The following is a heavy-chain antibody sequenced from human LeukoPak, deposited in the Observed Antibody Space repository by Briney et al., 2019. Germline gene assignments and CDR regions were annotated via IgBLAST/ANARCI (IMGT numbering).Heavy chain of an antibody. CDR3: ARGVDDAADGADCFDP. CDR2: INHSGST. Sequence: SETLSLTCAVYGGSFSGYYWSWIRQPPGKGLEWIGEINHSGSTRYNPSLTGRVTISVDTSKNQFSLKLSSVTAADTAVYYCARGVDDAADGADCFDPWGQGTLVTVSS. V-gene: IGHV4-34*01. CDR1: GGSFSGYY. J-gene: IGHJ5*02. D-gene: IGHD3-16*01.